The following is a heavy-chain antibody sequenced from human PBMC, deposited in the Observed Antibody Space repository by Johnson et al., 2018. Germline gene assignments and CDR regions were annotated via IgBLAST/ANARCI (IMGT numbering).Heavy chain of an antibody. V-gene: IGHV3-66*02. Sequence: EVQLVESGGGLVQPGGSLRLSCAASGFTVSNYYMSWVRQAPGKGLEWVSVMFSGGRSYSADSVRGRFTMSRDKSKNTLYLEMNSLRAEDTAVYYCARESDADSDSFDIWGQGTMVTVSS. CDR1: GFTVSNYY. CDR2: MFSGGRS. CDR3: ARESDADSDSFDI. J-gene: IGHJ3*02. D-gene: IGHD5-24*01.